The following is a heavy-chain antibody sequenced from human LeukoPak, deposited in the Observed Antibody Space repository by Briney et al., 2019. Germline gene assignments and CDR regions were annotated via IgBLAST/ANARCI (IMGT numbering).Heavy chain of an antibody. Sequence: PGGSLRLSCAASGFTFSSYGMHWVRQAPGKGLEWVAVIWYDGSNKYYADSVKGRFTISRDNSKNTLYLQMNSLRAEDTAVYYCARGGYCSGGSCYKDNWFDPWGQGTLVTVSS. D-gene: IGHD2-15*01. J-gene: IGHJ5*02. CDR2: IWYDGSNK. CDR3: ARGGYCSGGSCYKDNWFDP. CDR1: GFTFSSYG. V-gene: IGHV3-33*01.